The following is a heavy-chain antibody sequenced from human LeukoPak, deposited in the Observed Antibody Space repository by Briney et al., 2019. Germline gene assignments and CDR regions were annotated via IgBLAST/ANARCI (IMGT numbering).Heavy chain of an antibody. J-gene: IGHJ6*02. CDR3: ARDGIVGATSHYYYGMDV. CDR1: GYTFTSCY. V-gene: IGHV1-46*01. D-gene: IGHD1-26*01. Sequence: GASVKVSCKASGYTFTSCYMHWVRQAPGQGLEWMGIINPSGGSTSYAQKFQGRVTMTRDTSTSTVYMELSSLRSEDTAVYYCARDGIVGATSHYYYGMDVWGQGTTVTVSS. CDR2: INPSGGST.